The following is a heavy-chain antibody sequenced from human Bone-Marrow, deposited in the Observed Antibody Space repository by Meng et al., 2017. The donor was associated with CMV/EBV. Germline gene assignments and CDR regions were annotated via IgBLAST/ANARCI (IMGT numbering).Heavy chain of an antibody. CDR3: ARWGDEGATFGFDY. V-gene: IGHV3-21*01. CDR1: GFTFSSYS. D-gene: IGHD1-26*01. Sequence: GGSLRLSCAASGFTFSSYSMNWVRQAPGKGLEWVSSISSSSSYIYYADSVKGRFTISRDNAKNSLYLQMNSLRAEDTAVYYCARWGDEGATFGFDYWGQGKLVTVSS. J-gene: IGHJ4*02. CDR2: ISSSSSYI.